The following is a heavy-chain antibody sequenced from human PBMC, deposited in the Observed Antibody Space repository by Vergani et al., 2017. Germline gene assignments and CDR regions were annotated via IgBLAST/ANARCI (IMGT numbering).Heavy chain of an antibody. Sequence: QVQLEESGPGLVKPSETLSLTCTVSGGSFNTYYWSWIRQSPGKGLEWIGYIYSTGSTNYNPSLNSRVTMSVDTSKYQFSLKLRSGTAADTAVYFCARVMYRDEASTGYRLEGMDIWGQGTTVTVSS. CDR3: ARVMYRDEASTGYRLEGMDI. CDR2: IYSTGST. J-gene: IGHJ6*02. CDR1: GGSFNTYY. D-gene: IGHD3-9*01. V-gene: IGHV4-59*13.